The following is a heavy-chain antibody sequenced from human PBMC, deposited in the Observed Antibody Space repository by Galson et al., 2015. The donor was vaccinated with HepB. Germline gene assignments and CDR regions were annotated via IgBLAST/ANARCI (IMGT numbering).Heavy chain of an antibody. Sequence: TLSLTCTVSGGSISRHSWSWIRQPAGKGLEWIGRIYSNGYTNYNPSLRSRVLDVSVDTSKNQFSLSLSSVTAADTAIYYCVRGFKNCFDNWGQGALVTVSS. J-gene: IGHJ4*02. D-gene: IGHD3-3*01. CDR3: VRGFKNCFDN. V-gene: IGHV4-4*07. CDR1: GGSISRHS. CDR2: IYSNGYT.